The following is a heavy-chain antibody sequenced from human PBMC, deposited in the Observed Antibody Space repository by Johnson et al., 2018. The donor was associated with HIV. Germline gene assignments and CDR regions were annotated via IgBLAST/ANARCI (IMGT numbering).Heavy chain of an antibody. CDR3: ARVTRYNWNSDAFDF. V-gene: IGHV3-23*04. J-gene: IGHJ3*01. CDR1: GFTFSSYA. Sequence: VQLVESGGGLVKPGGSLRLSCAASGFTFSSYAMSWVRQAPGKGLDWVSTISGAGGTTYYADSVKGRVNISRDNAKSARYLQMNSMRAEETALYYCARVTRYNWNSDAFDFWGQETMVTVSS. CDR2: ISGAGGTT. D-gene: IGHD1-1*01.